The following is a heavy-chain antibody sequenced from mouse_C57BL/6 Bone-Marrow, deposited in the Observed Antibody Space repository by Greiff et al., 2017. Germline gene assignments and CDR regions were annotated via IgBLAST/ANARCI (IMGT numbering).Heavy chain of an antibody. CDR3: ARNYYSNPYYAMDY. D-gene: IGHD2-5*01. J-gene: IGHJ4*01. V-gene: IGHV1-18*01. Sequence: VQLQQSGPELVKPGASVKIPCKASGYTFTDYNMDWVKQSHGKSLEWIGDINPNNGGTIYNQKFKGKATLTVDKSSSTAYMELRSLTSEDTAVYYCARNYYSNPYYAMDYWGQGTSVTGSS. CDR1: GYTFTDYN. CDR2: INPNNGGT.